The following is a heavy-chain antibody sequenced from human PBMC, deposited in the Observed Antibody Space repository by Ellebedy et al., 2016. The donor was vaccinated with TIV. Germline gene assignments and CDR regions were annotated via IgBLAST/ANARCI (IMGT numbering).Heavy chain of an antibody. J-gene: IGHJ6*03. CDR3: ARIVVVPAAMGPYCYYMDV. CDR1: GDSISSGYY. CDR2: IYYSGST. V-gene: IGHV4-38-2*02. D-gene: IGHD2-2*01. Sequence: SETLSLTXTVSGDSISSGYYWGWIRQPPGKGLEWIGSIYYSGSTYYNPSLKSRVTISVDTSKNQFSLKLSSVTAADTAVYYCARIVVVPAAMGPYCYYMDVWGKGTTVTVSS.